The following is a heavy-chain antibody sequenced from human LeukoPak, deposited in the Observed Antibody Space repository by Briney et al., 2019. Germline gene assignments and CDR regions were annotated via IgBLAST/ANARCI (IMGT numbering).Heavy chain of an antibody. Sequence: ASETLSLTCTVPGGSISSYYWSWIRQPPGKGLEWIGYIYYSGSTNYNPSLKSRVTISVDTSKNQFSLKLSSVTAADTAVYYCARGALWFGELSPFDYWGQGTLVTVSS. J-gene: IGHJ4*02. CDR1: GGSISSYY. CDR3: ARGALWFGELSPFDY. D-gene: IGHD3-10*01. V-gene: IGHV4-59*01. CDR2: IYYSGST.